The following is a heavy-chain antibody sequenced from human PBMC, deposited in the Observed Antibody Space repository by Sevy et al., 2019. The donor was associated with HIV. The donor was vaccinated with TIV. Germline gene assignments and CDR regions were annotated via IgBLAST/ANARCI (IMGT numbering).Heavy chain of an antibody. V-gene: IGHV3-30-3*01. CDR2: VSFDGGSK. CDR1: GFTFNNFP. Sequence: GGSLRLSCEASGFTFNNFPIHWVRQAPGKGLEWVAVVSFDGGSKYYADSVRGRFTVSRDNSKNTVYLQLNSLRTEDTAVYYCVRERARSITFDIWGQGTLVTVSS. J-gene: IGHJ3*02. CDR3: VRERARSITFDI. D-gene: IGHD3-16*01.